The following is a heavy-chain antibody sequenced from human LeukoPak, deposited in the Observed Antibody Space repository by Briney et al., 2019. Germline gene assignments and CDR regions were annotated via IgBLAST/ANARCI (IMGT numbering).Heavy chain of an antibody. D-gene: IGHD2-2*01. J-gene: IGHJ4*02. CDR3: ARSSNFAYCSSTSCYSSAYVDY. V-gene: IGHV3-48*01. CDR2: ISSSSSTI. CDR1: GFTFSSYS. Sequence: GGSLRLSCAASGFTFSSYSMNWVRQAPGKGLEWASYISSSSSTIYYADSVKGRFTISRDNAKNSLYLQMNSLRAEDTAVYYCARSSNFAYCSSTSCYSSAYVDYWGQGTLVTVSS.